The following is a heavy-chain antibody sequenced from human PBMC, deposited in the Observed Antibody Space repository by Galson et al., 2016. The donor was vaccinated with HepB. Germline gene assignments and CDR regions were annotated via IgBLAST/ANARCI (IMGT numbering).Heavy chain of an antibody. V-gene: IGHV1-18*01. D-gene: IGHD4-17*01. Sequence: SVKVSCKASGYSFTRYGITWVRQAPGQGLEWLGWISPYNGNAYYAQKFQGRVTMTRDTSTNTAYMELRSLRYDDTAVYYCATYPSYGDYGGYYYGMDVWGQGTTVTVSS. J-gene: IGHJ6*02. CDR3: ATYPSYGDYGGYYYGMDV. CDR2: ISPYNGNA. CDR1: GYSFTRYG.